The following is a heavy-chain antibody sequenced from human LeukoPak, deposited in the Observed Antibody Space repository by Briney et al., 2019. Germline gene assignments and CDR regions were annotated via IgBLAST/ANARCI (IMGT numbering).Heavy chain of an antibody. CDR1: GGFISSSSYY. CDR3: ARGVSYYDSSGYYNEYFQH. V-gene: IGHV4-39*01. J-gene: IGHJ1*01. Sequence: SETLSLTCIVSGGFISSSSYYWGWIRQPPGKGLEWIGSIYYSGSTYYNPSLKSRVTISVDTSKNQFSLKLSSVTAADTAVYYCARGVSYYDSSGYYNEYFQHWGQGTLVTVSS. CDR2: IYYSGST. D-gene: IGHD3-22*01.